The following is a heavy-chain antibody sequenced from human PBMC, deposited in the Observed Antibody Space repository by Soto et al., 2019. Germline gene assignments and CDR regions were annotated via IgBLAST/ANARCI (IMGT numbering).Heavy chain of an antibody. CDR2: ISSSGSTI. J-gene: IGHJ4*02. CDR1: GFTFSDYY. D-gene: IGHD3-3*01. Sequence: QVQLVESGGGLVKPGGSLRLSCAASGFTFSDYYMSWIRQAPGKGLEWVSYISSSGSTIYYADSVKGRFTISRDNAKNSLYMQLSSLRAEDTAVYYCARVERGITIFGVVIPPFDYWGQGTLVTVSS. CDR3: ARVERGITIFGVVIPPFDY. V-gene: IGHV3-11*01.